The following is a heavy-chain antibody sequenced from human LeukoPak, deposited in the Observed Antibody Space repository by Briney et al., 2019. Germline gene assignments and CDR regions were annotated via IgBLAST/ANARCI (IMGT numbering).Heavy chain of an antibody. CDR3: ERARSADTVVVVAANDYYYYYGMDV. Sequence: GGSLRLSCAASGFDLGHYEVNWVRQAPGKGLEWIAHISVRAATIYYGDSVKGRFTISRDNAKNSLYLQMNSLRAEDTAVYYCERARSADTVVVVAANDYYYYYGMDVWGQGTTVTVSS. D-gene: IGHD2-15*01. CDR1: GFDLGHYE. CDR2: ISVRAATI. V-gene: IGHV3-48*03. J-gene: IGHJ6*02.